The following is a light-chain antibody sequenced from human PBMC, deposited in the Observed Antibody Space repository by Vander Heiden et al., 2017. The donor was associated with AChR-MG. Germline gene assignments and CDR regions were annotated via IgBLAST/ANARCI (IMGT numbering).Light chain of an antibody. CDR3: QAWDSSTVV. J-gene: IGLJ2*01. CDR1: HLGDKY. Sequence: SYELTQPPSVSVSSGQTASIICSGDHLGDKYACWYQQKPGQSPVLVIYQDSKRPSGIPGRFSGSNSGNTATLTISGTQAMDEADYYCQAWDSSTVVFGGGTKLTVL. CDR2: QDS. V-gene: IGLV3-1*01.